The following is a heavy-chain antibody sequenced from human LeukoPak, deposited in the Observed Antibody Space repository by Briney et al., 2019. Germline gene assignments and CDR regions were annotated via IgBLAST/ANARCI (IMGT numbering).Heavy chain of an antibody. V-gene: IGHV4-39*01. J-gene: IGHJ3*02. CDR3: ARQTYYYGSSESGRASAAFDI. Sequence: SETLSLTCTVSGGSISSSSYYWGWIRQPPGKGLEWIGSIYYSGSTYYNPSLKSRVTISVDTSKNQFSLKLSSVTAADTAVYYCARQTYYYGSSESGRASAAFDIWGQGTMVTVSS. D-gene: IGHD3-10*01. CDR2: IYYSGST. CDR1: GGSISSSSYY.